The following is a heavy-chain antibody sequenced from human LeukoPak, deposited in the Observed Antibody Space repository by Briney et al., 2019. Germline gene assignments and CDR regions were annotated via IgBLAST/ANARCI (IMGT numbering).Heavy chain of an antibody. D-gene: IGHD3-3*01. CDR3: AKSYYDFWTGYPSDAFDI. V-gene: IGHV3-30*04. CDR1: GFTFSTFT. CDR2: ISYDGSNE. Sequence: GGSLRLSCAASGFTFSTFTMHWVRQAPGKGLNLVAVISYDGSNEYYADPVKGRFTISRDNSRNTLDLQMNSLRPEDTAVYYCAKSYYDFWTGYPSDAFDIWGQGTMVTVSS. J-gene: IGHJ3*02.